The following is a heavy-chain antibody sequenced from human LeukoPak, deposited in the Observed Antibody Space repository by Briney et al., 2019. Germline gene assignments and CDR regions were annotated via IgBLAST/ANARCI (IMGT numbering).Heavy chain of an antibody. CDR2: IRFDGSTQ. CDR3: AKEGGDGSPFDY. Sequence: GGSLRLSCAASGFIFSNYGMHWVRHSPDKGLEWVTFIRFDGSTQYDADSVKGRFTISRDNSKDTLYLQMSSLRLEDTGVYYCAKEGGDGSPFDYWGQGILVTVSS. V-gene: IGHV3-30*02. CDR1: GFIFSNYG. J-gene: IGHJ4*02. D-gene: IGHD5-24*01.